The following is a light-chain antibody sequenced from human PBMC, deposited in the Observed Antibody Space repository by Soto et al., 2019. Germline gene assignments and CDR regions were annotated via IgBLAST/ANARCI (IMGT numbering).Light chain of an antibody. CDR2: STN. V-gene: IGLV8-61*01. CDR1: SGSVSISYY. CDR3: VLYMGSGILL. J-gene: IGLJ3*02. Sequence: QAVVTQETSFSVSPGGTVTLTCGLSSGSVSISYYPSWYQQTPGQAPRTLIYSTNSRSSGVPDRLSGSILGNKAALTITGAQADDESNYSCVLYMGSGILLFGGGTKLTVL.